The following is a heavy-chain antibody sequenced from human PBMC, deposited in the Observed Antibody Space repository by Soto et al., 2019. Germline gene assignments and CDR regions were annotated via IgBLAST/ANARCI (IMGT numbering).Heavy chain of an antibody. CDR3: AKGSKMWTPDY. D-gene: IGHD2-21*01. J-gene: IGHJ4*02. V-gene: IGHV1-3*04. CDR1: GYTFTDSA. CDR2: IATGNGNT. Sequence: ASVKVSCKASGYTFTDSAIHWVRQAPGQRLEWMGWIATGNGNTKYSQKFQGRVTITRDTSATTVNLELSSLRSEDTAVYFCAKGSKMWTPDYWGQGTLVTV.